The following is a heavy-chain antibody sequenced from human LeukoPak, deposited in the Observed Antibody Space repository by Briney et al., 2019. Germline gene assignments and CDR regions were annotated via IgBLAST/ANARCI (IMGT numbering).Heavy chain of an antibody. CDR2: IRTKAHGGTA. D-gene: IGHD4-11*01. J-gene: IGHJ4*02. Sequence: GGSLGLSCTASGFTFSDYAMSWFRQAPGKGLDWVGFIRTKAHGGTAEYAASVKDRFTISRDDSKSIAHLQMNSLKIEDTAVYYCSRDPTTIARGYFDYWGQGTLVTVSS. CDR3: SRDPTTIARGYFDY. V-gene: IGHV3-49*03. CDR1: GFTFSDYA.